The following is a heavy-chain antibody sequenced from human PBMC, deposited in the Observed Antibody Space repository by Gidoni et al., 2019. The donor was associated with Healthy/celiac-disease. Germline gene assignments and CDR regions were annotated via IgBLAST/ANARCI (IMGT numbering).Heavy chain of an antibody. D-gene: IGHD3-22*01. V-gene: IGHV3-15*01. CDR2: IQSQTDGGTT. CDR3: TTDRSGYYDSSGYYSRRGNYYYYGMDV. Sequence: EVQLVESGGGLVKPGGSLRLSGAASGFTLSNAWMSWVSQAHGKGVGRIQSQTDGGTTDYAAPVKGRFTISRDDSTNTLYLQINSLKTEDTAVYYCTTDRSGYYDSSGYYSRRGNYYYYGMDVWGQGTTVTVSS. J-gene: IGHJ6*02. CDR1: GFTLSNAW.